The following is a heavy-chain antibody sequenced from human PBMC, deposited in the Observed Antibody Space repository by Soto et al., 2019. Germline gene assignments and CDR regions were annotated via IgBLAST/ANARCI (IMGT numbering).Heavy chain of an antibody. CDR3: ARVSSPSGVYNWFDP. CDR1: GFTFTSSA. CDR2: IVVGSGNT. Sequence: GASVKVSCKASGFTFTSSAVQWVRQARGQRLEWIGWIVVGSGNTNYAQKFQERVTITRDMSTSTAYMELSSLRSEDTAVYYCARVSSPSGVYNWFDPWGQGTLVTVSS. D-gene: IGHD6-13*01. J-gene: IGHJ5*02. V-gene: IGHV1-58*01.